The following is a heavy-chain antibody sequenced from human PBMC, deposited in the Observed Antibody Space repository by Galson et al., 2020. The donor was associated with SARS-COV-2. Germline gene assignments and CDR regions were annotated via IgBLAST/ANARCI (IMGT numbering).Heavy chain of an antibody. CDR2: VVPIFGTT. CDR1: GGRFRSHV. V-gene: IGHV1-69*13. J-gene: IGHJ4*02. Sequence: SSVKVSCKASGGRFRSHVFSWVRQAPGQGLQWMGEVVPIFGTTHYAQDFQGRITIIADESTSTAYMELSSLRSEDTAVYYCARTYGGNHYFDYWGQGTLVTVSS. D-gene: IGHD2-15*01. CDR3: ARTYGGNHYFDY.